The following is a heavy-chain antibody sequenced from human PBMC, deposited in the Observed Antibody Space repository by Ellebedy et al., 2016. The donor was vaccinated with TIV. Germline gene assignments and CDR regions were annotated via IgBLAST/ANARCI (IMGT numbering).Heavy chain of an antibody. J-gene: IGHJ6*02. V-gene: IGHV5-10-1*01. CDR2: IDPSDSYT. D-gene: IGHD3-10*01. CDR1: GYSFTAYW. Sequence: GESLKISCKGSGYSFTAYWISWVRQMPGKGLEWMGRIDPSDSYTNYSPSFQGHVTISADKSISTAYLQWSSLKASDTAMYYCARGQGSGSYLFPYYYYGMDVWGQGTTVTVSS. CDR3: ARGQGSGSYLFPYYYYGMDV.